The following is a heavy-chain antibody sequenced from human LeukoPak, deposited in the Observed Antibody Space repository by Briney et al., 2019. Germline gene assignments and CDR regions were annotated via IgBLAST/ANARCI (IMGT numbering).Heavy chain of an antibody. CDR3: ARKRGVGVDTNAFDI. CDR1: GYTFSDYY. J-gene: IGHJ3*02. Sequence: GASVKVSCKASGYTFSDYYMHRVRQAPAQGLEWMAWISPDSVEKKYAQKFQGRVTMTRDTSISTAYMDLSRLTSDDTAVYYCARKRGVGVDTNAFDIWGQGTMVTVSS. V-gene: IGHV1-2*02. CDR2: ISPDSVEK. D-gene: IGHD3-3*01.